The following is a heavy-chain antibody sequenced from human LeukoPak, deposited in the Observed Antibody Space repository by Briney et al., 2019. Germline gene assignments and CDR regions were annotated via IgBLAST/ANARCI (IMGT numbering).Heavy chain of an antibody. CDR1: GFTVSSNY. CDR3: ANRVGYCSGGSCYSGGGGAFDI. D-gene: IGHD2-15*01. V-gene: IGHV3-53*04. J-gene: IGHJ3*02. CDR2: IYSGGST. Sequence: GGSLRLSCAASGFTVSSNYMSWVRQAPGKGLEWVSVIYSGGSTYYADSVKGRFTISRHNSKNTLYLKMNSLRAEDTPVYYCANRVGYCSGGSCYSGGGGAFDIWGQGTMVTVSS.